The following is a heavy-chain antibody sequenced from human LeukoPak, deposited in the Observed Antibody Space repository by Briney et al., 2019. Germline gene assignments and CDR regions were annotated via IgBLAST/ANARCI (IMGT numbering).Heavy chain of an antibody. V-gene: IGHV4-59*01. J-gene: IGHJ4*02. D-gene: IGHD5-18*01. CDR3: ARGYTAMEY. CDR1: GGSISSYY. Sequence: SETLSLTCTVSGGSISSYYWSWIRRPPGKGLEWIGYIYYSGTTNYNPSLKSRVTISVDTSKNQFSLKLSSVTAADTAVYYCARGYTAMEYWGQGTLVTVSS. CDR2: IYYSGTT.